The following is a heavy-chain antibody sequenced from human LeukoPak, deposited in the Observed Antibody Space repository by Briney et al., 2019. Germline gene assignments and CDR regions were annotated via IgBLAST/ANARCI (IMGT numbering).Heavy chain of an antibody. D-gene: IGHD1-26*01. V-gene: IGHV4-34*01. J-gene: IGHJ4*02. CDR3: ARGIVGATTYPY. CDR2: INHSGST. Sequence: SETLSLXCAVYGGSFSGYYWSWIRQPPGKELEWIGEINHSGSTNYNPSLKSRVTISVDTSKNQFSLKLSSVTAADTAVYYCARGIVGATTYPYWGQGTLVTVSS. CDR1: GGSFSGYY.